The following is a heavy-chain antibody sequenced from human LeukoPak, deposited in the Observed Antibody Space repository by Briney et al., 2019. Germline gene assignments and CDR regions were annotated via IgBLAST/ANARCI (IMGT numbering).Heavy chain of an antibody. D-gene: IGHD6-19*01. CDR1: GFVFTSYG. CDR3: ARGSPAVIRGSVNYYGMDV. Sequence: ASVKVSCKASGFVFTSYGFTWVRQAPGQGLEWMGWISANDGKTHYSEKHQGRVTMSTDTVTSTAYMELRSLRSDDTAVYYCARGSPAVIRGSVNYYGMDVWGHGTTVTVSS. V-gene: IGHV1-18*01. CDR2: ISANDGKT. J-gene: IGHJ6*02.